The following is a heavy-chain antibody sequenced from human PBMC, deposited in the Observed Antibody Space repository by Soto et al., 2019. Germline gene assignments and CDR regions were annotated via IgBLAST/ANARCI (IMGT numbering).Heavy chain of an antibody. CDR2: IYYSGST. Sequence: SDTLSLTCTVSGGSISSYYWSWIRQPPGKGLEWIGYIYYSGSTNYNPSLKSRATISVDTSKNQFSLKLSSVTAADTAVYYCARNYGSGSYNYMDVWGKGTTVTVSS. CDR1: GGSISSYY. CDR3: ARNYGSGSYNYMDV. J-gene: IGHJ6*03. V-gene: IGHV4-59*08. D-gene: IGHD3-10*01.